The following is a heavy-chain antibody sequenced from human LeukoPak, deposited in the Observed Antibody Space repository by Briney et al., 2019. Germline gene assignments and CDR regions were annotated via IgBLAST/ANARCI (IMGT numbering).Heavy chain of an antibody. CDR1: GYGFTSYW. D-gene: IGHD3-22*01. Sequence: GESLKISCKGSGYGFTSYWIGWVRQMPGKGLEWMGIIYPGDSDTRYSPSFQGQVTISADKSISTAYLQWSSLKASDTAMYYCARLSRGVYYDSSGYNGGYYFDYWGQGTLVTVSS. J-gene: IGHJ4*02. CDR3: ARLSRGVYYDSSGYNGGYYFDY. CDR2: IYPGDSDT. V-gene: IGHV5-51*01.